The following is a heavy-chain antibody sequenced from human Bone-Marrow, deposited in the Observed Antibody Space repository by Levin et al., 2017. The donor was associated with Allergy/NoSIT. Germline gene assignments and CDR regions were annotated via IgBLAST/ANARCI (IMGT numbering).Heavy chain of an antibody. V-gene: IGHV3-15*01. CDR2: IKSKTDGGTT. D-gene: IGHD3-3*01. J-gene: IGHJ4*02. Sequence: KRGESLKISCAASGFTFSNAWMSWVRQAPGKGLEWVGRIKSKTDGGTTDYAAPVKGRFTISRDDSKNTLYLQMNSLKTEDTAVYYCTNIRFLEWSLDYWGQGTLVTVSS. CDR3: TNIRFLEWSLDY. CDR1: GFTFSNAW.